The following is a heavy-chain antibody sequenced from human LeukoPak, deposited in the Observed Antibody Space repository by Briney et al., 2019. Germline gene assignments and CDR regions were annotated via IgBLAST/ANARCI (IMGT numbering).Heavy chain of an antibody. Sequence: SSETLSLTCTVSGGSISNYYWCWIRQPPGKGLEWIGYIHYSGSTSYNPSLKSRVTISVDTSKNQFSLKLRFATPADTAVYYCARAVRYCSSTSCYFQPGYYYMDVWGKGTTVTVSS. V-gene: IGHV4-59*01. CDR2: IHYSGST. CDR3: ARAVRYCSSTSCYFQPGYYYMDV. D-gene: IGHD2-2*01. J-gene: IGHJ6*03. CDR1: GGSISNYY.